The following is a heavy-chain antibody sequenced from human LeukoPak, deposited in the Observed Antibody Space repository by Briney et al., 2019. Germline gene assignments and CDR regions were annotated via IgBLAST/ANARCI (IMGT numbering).Heavy chain of an antibody. V-gene: IGHV4-34*01. CDR3: ARRYYYGSGSTH. CDR1: GGSFSGYY. CDR2: INHSGST. J-gene: IGHJ4*02. D-gene: IGHD3-10*01. Sequence: PSETLSLTCAVYGGSFSGYYRSWIRQPPGKGLEWIGEINHSGSTNYNPSLKSRVTISVDTSKNQFSLKLSSVTAADTAVYYCARRYYYGSGSTHWGQGTLVTVSS.